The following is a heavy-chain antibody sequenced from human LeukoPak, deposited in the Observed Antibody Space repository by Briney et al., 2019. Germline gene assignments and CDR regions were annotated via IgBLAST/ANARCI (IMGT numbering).Heavy chain of an antibody. J-gene: IGHJ4*02. CDR2: IKSIRDGGTA. CDR3: TTYNYGAFDD. D-gene: IGHD4/OR15-4a*01. V-gene: IGHV3-15*01. Sequence: TGGSLRLSCAASGFTFSYAWMSWVRQAPGKGLEWVGRIKSIRDGGTAEFAAPVKGRFSISRDDSKNTLFLQMNSLKTEDTGVYYCTTYNYGAFDDWGQGTLVTVS. CDR1: GFTFSYAW.